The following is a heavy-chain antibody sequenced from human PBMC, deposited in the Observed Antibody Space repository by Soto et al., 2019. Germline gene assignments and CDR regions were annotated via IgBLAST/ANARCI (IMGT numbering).Heavy chain of an antibody. D-gene: IGHD7-27*01. CDR1: GFTFSYYW. CDR3: ARGDRGDFDL. CDR2: IHSDGSST. V-gene: IGHV3-74*01. J-gene: IGHJ3*01. Sequence: EVQLVESGGGLVRPGGSLRLSCAASGFTFSYYWMHWVRQAPWKGLVWVSRIHSDGSSTTYADFVKGRFIISRDNARNTVDLQMNNVRVEDTAVYYCARGDRGDFDLWGQGTVVTVSS.